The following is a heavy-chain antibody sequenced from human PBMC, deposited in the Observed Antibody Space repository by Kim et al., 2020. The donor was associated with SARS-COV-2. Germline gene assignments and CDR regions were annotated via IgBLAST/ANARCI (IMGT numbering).Heavy chain of an antibody. CDR1: GFTFSSYG. CDR3: ARDRRDYYDTTTYSFIGTPAF. CDR2: ISFDGGNE. V-gene: IGHV3-30*03. Sequence: GGSLRLSCAVSGFTFSSYGMHWVRQAPGKGLEWLTFISFDGGNEYYAESVKGRCTISRDNSKNTLYLHMNSLRVEDTGVYYCARDRRDYYDTTTYSFIGTPAFWGQEPWSPSPQ. D-gene: IGHD3-22*01. J-gene: IGHJ4*02.